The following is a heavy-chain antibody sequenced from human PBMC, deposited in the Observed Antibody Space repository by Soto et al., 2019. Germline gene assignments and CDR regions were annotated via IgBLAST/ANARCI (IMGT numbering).Heavy chain of an antibody. Sequence: GGSLRLSCAASGFTFSSYSMNWVRQAPGKGLEWGSYISSSSSTIYYADSVKGRFTISRDNAKNSLYLQMNSLRAEDTSVYYCAREMGLGDAFDIWGQGTMVTVSS. J-gene: IGHJ3*02. CDR2: ISSSSSTI. CDR3: AREMGLGDAFDI. D-gene: IGHD3-16*01. V-gene: IGHV3-48*04. CDR1: GFTFSSYS.